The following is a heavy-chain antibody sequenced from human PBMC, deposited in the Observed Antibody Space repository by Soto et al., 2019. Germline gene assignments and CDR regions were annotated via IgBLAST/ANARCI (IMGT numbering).Heavy chain of an antibody. CDR2: ISYDGSNK. J-gene: IGHJ6*02. Sequence: QVHLVESEGGVVQPGRSPRLSCVASGFTFSNYGMHWVRQAPGKGLEWVAVISYDGSNKYYADSVKGRFTISRDNSKNTLYLQMTSLRTEDTALYYCAKLDEGGLQYAYYAMDVWGQGTTVTVSS. CDR1: GFTFSNYG. D-gene: IGHD2-15*01. V-gene: IGHV3-30*18. CDR3: AKLDEGGLQYAYYAMDV.